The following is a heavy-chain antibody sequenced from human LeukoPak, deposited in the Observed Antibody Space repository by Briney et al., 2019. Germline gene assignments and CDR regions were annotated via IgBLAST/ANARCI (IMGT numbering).Heavy chain of an antibody. CDR3: ARRHASDAFDI. V-gene: IGHV1-18*01. CDR2: ISASNGNT. Sequence: ASVKVSCKASGGTFSSYAISWVRQAPGQGLEWMGWISASNGNTNHAQKFQGRVTLTTDTPTSTAYMELRSLRADDTAVYYCARRHASDAFDIWGQGTMVTVSS. CDR1: GGTFSSYA. J-gene: IGHJ3*02.